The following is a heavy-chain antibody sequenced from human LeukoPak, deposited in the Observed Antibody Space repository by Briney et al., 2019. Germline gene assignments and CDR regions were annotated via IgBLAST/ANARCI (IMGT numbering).Heavy chain of an antibody. CDR2: INPNSGGT. Sequence: ASVKVSCKASGYTFTSYGISWVRQAPGQGLEWMGWINPNSGGTNYAQKFQGRVTMTRDTSISTSYMELSRLRSDDTAVYYCATPSGYSYGWSGFDYWGQGTLVTVSS. V-gene: IGHV1-2*02. CDR1: GYTFTSYG. CDR3: ATPSGYSYGWSGFDY. D-gene: IGHD5-18*01. J-gene: IGHJ4*02.